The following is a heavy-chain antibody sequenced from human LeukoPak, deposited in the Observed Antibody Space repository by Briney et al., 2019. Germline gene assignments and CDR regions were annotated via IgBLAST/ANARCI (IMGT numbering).Heavy chain of an antibody. CDR2: IYYSGST. V-gene: IGHV4-31*03. D-gene: IGHD2-2*01. CDR1: GGSISSGGYY. Sequence: SETLSLTCTVSGGSISSGGYYWRWIRQHPGKGLEWIGYIYYSGSTYYNPSLKSRVTISVDTSKNQFSLKLSSVTAADTAVYYCARYGVVVPAASPGFDPWGQGTLVTVSS. CDR3: ARYGVVVPAASPGFDP. J-gene: IGHJ5*02.